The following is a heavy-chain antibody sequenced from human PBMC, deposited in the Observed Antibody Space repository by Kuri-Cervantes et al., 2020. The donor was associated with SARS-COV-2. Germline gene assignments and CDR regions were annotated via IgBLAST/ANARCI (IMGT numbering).Heavy chain of an antibody. D-gene: IGHD5-18*01. CDR2: ISSSSSTI. CDR3: ANPEYSYGT. V-gene: IGHV3-48*01. Sequence: GGSLRLSCAASGFTFSTYAMNWVRQAPGKGLEWVSYISSSSSTIYYADSVKGRFTISRDNAKNSLYLQMNSLRAEDTAVYYCANPEYSYGTWGQGALVTVSS. J-gene: IGHJ5*02. CDR1: GFTFSTYA.